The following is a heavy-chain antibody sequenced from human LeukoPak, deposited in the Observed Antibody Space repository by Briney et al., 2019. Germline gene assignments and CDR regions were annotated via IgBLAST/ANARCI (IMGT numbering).Heavy chain of an antibody. CDR1: GFTFSSYE. CDR2: ISSSGTTI. V-gene: IGHV3-48*03. J-gene: IGHJ4*02. D-gene: IGHD3-22*01. CDR3: ARHSPSHYYDSSGYSY. Sequence: GGSLRLSCAASGFTFSSYEMNWVRQAPGKGLEWVSYISSSGTTIYYADSVKGRFTISRDYAKNSLYLQMNSLRAEDTAAYYCARHSPSHYYDSSGYSYWGQGTLVTVSS.